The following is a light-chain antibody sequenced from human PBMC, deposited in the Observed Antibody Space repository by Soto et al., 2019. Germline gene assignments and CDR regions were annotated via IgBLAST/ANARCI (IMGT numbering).Light chain of an antibody. CDR1: QSVSSNH. Sequence: EIVLTQSPGTLSLSPGERATLSCRASQSVSSNHLAWYQQKPGQAPRLLIYGASSMATGIPDRFSGSGSGTDVTLTISRLEPEDFAVYYCQQYGSSPPITFGQGTRLEI. V-gene: IGKV3-20*01. CDR3: QQYGSSPPIT. CDR2: GAS. J-gene: IGKJ5*01.